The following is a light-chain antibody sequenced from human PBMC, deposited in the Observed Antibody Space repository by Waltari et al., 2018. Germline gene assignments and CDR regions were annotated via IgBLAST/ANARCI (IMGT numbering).Light chain of an antibody. J-gene: IGKJ2*01. CDR3: QQYDNWPLT. V-gene: IGKV3-15*01. CDR1: QNVNNN. CDR2: DAS. Sequence: EKVMTQSPATLSLSPGERATLSCRASQNVNNNLAWYQRKPGQAPRLLIYDASTRATGIPARFSGGGSGTEFTLSISSLQSEDFAVYYCQQYDNWPLTFGLETKLEIK.